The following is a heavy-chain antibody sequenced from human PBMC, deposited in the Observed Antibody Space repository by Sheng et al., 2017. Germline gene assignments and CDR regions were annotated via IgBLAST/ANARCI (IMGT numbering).Heavy chain of an antibody. Sequence: EVQLVESGGGLVQPGGSLRLSCAASGFTISSYSISWVRQAPSRGLEWLSVISPDSRGTHYGDPVRGRFTVSRDNAKDSVYLQMDGLGVEDTAIYYCTRDFLTGDSREAFDIWGQGTLVTVSS. J-gene: IGHJ3*02. V-gene: IGHV3-48*01. D-gene: IGHD7-27*01. CDR1: GFTISSYS. CDR3: TRDFLTGDSREAFDI. CDR2: ISPDSRGT.